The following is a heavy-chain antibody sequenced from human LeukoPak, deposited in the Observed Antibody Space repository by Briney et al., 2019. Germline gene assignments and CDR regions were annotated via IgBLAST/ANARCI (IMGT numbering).Heavy chain of an antibody. CDR2: MNPNSGNT. D-gene: IGHD3-10*01. V-gene: IGHV1-8*02. Sequence: ASVKVSCKASGYTFTSYGISWVRQAPGQGLEWMGWMNPNSGNTGYAQKFQGRVTMTRNTSISTAYMELSSLRSEDTAVYFCARMDYYGSGNPNWFDPWGQGTLVTVSS. CDR1: GYTFTSYG. J-gene: IGHJ5*02. CDR3: ARMDYYGSGNPNWFDP.